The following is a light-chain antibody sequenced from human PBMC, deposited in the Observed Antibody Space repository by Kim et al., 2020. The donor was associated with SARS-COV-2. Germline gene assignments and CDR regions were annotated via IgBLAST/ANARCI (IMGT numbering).Light chain of an antibody. Sequence: VTISRSGRISKIVKYTVCCYKQLPGTRPQLLIYSKDQRPSGVPDRFSGSKSITSASLAISGLQSEDEADYYCAAWDDSLNGPVFGGGTQLTVL. J-gene: IGLJ3*02. CDR2: SKD. CDR3: AAWDDSLNGPV. CDR1: ISKIVKYT. V-gene: IGLV1-44*01.